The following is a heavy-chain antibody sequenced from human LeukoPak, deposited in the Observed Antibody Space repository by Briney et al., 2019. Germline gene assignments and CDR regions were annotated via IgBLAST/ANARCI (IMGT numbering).Heavy chain of an antibody. V-gene: IGHV4-34*01. J-gene: IGHJ6*03. CDR2: INHGGST. D-gene: IGHD2-2*01. Sequence: SETLSLTCAVYGGSFSGYYWSWIRQPPGKGLEWIGEINHGGSTNYNPSLKSRVTISVDTSKNQFSLKLSSVTAADTAVYYCARASTLYYYYYYMDVWGKGTTVTVSS. CDR1: GGSFSGYY. CDR3: ARASTLYYYYYYMDV.